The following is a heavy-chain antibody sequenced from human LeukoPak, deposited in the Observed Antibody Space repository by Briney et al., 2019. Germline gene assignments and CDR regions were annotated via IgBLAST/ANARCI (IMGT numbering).Heavy chain of an antibody. CDR1: GFTFSNYW. J-gene: IGHJ6*02. D-gene: IGHD2-8*01. CDR3: ARDRMVGYYHYGMDV. V-gene: IGHV3-74*01. Sequence: PGGSLRLSCAASGFTFSNYWMNWVRQAPGQGLVWVSHINSDGSSTTYADSVKGRFTISRDNARNTLYLQMDSLRAEDTAVYYCARDRMVGYYHYGMDVWGQGTTVSVSS. CDR2: INSDGSST.